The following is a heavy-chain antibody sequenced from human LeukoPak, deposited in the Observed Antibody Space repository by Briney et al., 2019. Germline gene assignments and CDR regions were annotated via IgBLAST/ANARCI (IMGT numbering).Heavy chain of an antibody. CDR3: ARGRGAATTVVKATLDDY. V-gene: IGHV1-2*02. D-gene: IGHD4-23*01. CDR2: INPNSGGT. Sequence: ASVKVSCKAPGYTFTGYFMHWVRQAPGQRLEWMGWINPNSGGTKYAQKFQGRVTMTRDKSITTAYMELSRLTSDDTAVHYCARGRGAATTVVKATLDDYWGQGTLVTVS. J-gene: IGHJ4*02. CDR1: GYTFTGYF.